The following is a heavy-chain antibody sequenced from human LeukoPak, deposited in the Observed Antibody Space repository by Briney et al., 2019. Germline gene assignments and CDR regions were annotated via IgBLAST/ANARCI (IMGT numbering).Heavy chain of an antibody. J-gene: IGHJ4*02. V-gene: IGHV4-34*01. D-gene: IGHD1-26*01. CDR1: GGSFSGYY. Sequence: SETLSLTCAVYGGSFSGYYWSWIRQPPGNGLEWIGEINHSGSTNYNPSLKSRVTISVDTSKNQFSLKLSSVTAADTAVYYCARASGRYANPHFDYWGQGTLVTVSS. CDR2: INHSGST. CDR3: ARASGRYANPHFDY.